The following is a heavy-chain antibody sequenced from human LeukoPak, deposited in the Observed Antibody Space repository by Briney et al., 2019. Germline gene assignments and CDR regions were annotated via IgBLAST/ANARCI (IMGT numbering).Heavy chain of an antibody. Sequence: SQTLSLTCAVSGGSISSGGYSWSWIRQPPGKGLEWIGYIYHSGSTYYNPSLKSRVTISVDTSKNQFSLKLSSVTAADTAVYYCARVRALLWFGSLTGVYYFDYWGQGTLVTVSS. V-gene: IGHV4-30-2*05. D-gene: IGHD3-10*01. J-gene: IGHJ4*02. CDR3: ARVRALLWFGSLTGVYYFDY. CDR1: GGSISSGGYS. CDR2: IYHSGST.